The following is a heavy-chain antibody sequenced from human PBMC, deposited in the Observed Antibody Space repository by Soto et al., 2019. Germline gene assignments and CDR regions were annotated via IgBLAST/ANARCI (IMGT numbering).Heavy chain of an antibody. D-gene: IGHD4-17*01. CDR2: INSDGSAT. CDR1: GFNFSIYW. Sequence: GGSLRLSCAASGFNFSIYWMHWVRQAPGKGLVWVSRINSDGSATYYADSVKGRFTISRDNAKNTLYVQMHSLRAEDTAVYYCVRGGAYGDYRLDYWGQGTPVTVSS. V-gene: IGHV3-74*01. J-gene: IGHJ4*02. CDR3: VRGGAYGDYRLDY.